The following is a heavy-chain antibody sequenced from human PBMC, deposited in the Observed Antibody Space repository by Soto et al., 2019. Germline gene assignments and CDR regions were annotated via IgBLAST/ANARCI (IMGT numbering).Heavy chain of an antibody. CDR3: TRDRVLLWFGEFPFFDY. CDR1: GFTFGDYA. Sequence: GVLRLSCTASGFTFGDYAMSWFRQAPGKGLEWVGFIRSKAYGGTTEYAASVKGRFTISRDDSKSIAYLQMNSLKTEDTAVYYCTRDRVLLWFGEFPFFDYWGQGTLVTVSS. J-gene: IGHJ4*02. D-gene: IGHD3-10*01. CDR2: IRSKAYGGTT. V-gene: IGHV3-49*03.